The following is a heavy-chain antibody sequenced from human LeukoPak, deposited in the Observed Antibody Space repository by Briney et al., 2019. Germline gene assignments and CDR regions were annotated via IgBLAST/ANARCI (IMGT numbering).Heavy chain of an antibody. J-gene: IGHJ3*02. CDR3: ATDYCSSTSCSYAFAI. CDR1: GYTLTELS. CDR2: FDPEDGET. Sequence: ALVKVSFKVSGYTLTELSMHWVRQAPGKGLEWMGGFDPEDGETIYAQKFQGRVTMTEDTSTDTAYMELSSLRSEDTAVYYCATDYCSSTSCSYAFAIWGQGTMVTVSS. D-gene: IGHD2-2*01. V-gene: IGHV1-24*01.